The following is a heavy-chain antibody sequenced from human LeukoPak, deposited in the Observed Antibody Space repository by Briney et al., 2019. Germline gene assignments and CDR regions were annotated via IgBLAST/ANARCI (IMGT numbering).Heavy chain of an antibody. V-gene: IGHV1-18*01. Sequence: ASVKVSCKAAGYTFTSYGISWVRQAPGQGLEWMGWISAYNGNTNYAQKLQGRVTMTTDTSTSTAYMELRSLRSDDTAVYYCARLYSSGWYPSYWYFDLWGRGTLVTVSS. J-gene: IGHJ2*01. CDR1: GYTFTSYG. CDR3: ARLYSSGWYPSYWYFDL. D-gene: IGHD6-19*01. CDR2: ISAYNGNT.